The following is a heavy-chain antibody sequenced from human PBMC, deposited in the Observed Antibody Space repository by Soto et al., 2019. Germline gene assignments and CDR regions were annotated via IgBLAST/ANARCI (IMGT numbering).Heavy chain of an antibody. V-gene: IGHV4-39*01. CDR2: VYFFGST. D-gene: IGHD2-2*01. Sequence: SGTLSLTRPFSGGSISGSTYYWGWVRPPPGEGVGWIWGVYFFGSTYYHPSPQSRVTISVDTSMNQFSLRLSSVTAADAALYYCARGGISRIYQLPPFDPWGQGTLVTVSS. CDR1: GGSISGSTYY. J-gene: IGHJ5*02. CDR3: ARGGISRIYQLPPFDP.